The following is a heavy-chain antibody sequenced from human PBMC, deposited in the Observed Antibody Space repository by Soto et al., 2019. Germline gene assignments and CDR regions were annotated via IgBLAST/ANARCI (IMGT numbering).Heavy chain of an antibody. Sequence: SETLSLTCTVSGGSISSYYWSWIRQPPGKGLEWIGYIYYSGSTNYNPSLKSRVTISVDTSKNQFSLKLSSVTAADTAVYYCARARGGTGYFDYWGQGTLVTVSS. CDR1: GGSISSYY. D-gene: IGHD3-9*01. J-gene: IGHJ4*02. CDR3: ARARGGTGYFDY. V-gene: IGHV4-59*01. CDR2: IYYSGST.